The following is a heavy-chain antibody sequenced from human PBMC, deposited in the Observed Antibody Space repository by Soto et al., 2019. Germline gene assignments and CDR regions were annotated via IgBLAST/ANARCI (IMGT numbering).Heavy chain of an antibody. Sequence: ASVKFSCKASGYDYLTYAITWVRQSPGQGLEWMGWISTLNGNTNYAQAFQGRVTMTTDTSTATAHLELRSLKSDDTAVYYCARRVQPGLPDYYGMDVWGQGTTVTVSS. V-gene: IGHV1-18*01. CDR3: ARRVQPGLPDYYGMDV. CDR2: ISTLNGNT. D-gene: IGHD3-10*01. J-gene: IGHJ6*02. CDR1: GYDYLTYA.